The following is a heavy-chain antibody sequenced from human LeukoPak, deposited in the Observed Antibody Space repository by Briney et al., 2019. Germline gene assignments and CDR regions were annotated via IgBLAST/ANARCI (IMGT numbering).Heavy chain of an antibody. CDR3: ARRNPTRQWLAGFYY. J-gene: IGHJ4*02. CDR2: INHSGST. D-gene: IGHD6-19*01. CDR1: GGSISSYY. V-gene: IGHV4-34*01. Sequence: PSETLSLTCTVSGGSISSYYWSWIRQPPGKGLEWIGEINHSGSTNYNPSLKSRVAISVDTSKNQFSLKLSSVTAADTAVYYCARRNPTRQWLAGFYYWGQGTLVTVSS.